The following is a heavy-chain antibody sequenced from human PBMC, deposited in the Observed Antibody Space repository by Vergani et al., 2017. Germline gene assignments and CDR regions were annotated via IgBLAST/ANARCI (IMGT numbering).Heavy chain of an antibody. J-gene: IGHJ4*02. CDR1: GFTFSSYG. V-gene: IGHV3-30*18. CDR2: ISYDGSNQ. Sequence: QVQLVESGGGVVQPGRSLRLSCAASGFTFSSYGMHWVRQAPGKWLEWVSIISYDGSNQYYADSVKGRFTISRDNSKNTVYLQMNSLRAEDTAVYYCAKHFRGWGIDYWGQGTQVIVSS. D-gene: IGHD3-16*01. CDR3: AKHFRGWGIDY.